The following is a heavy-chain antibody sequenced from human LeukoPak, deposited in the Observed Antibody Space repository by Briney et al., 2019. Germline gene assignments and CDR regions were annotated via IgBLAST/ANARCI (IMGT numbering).Heavy chain of an antibody. CDR2: INHSGST. CDR1: GGSFSGYY. D-gene: IGHD6-13*01. Sequence: SETLSPTCAVYGGSFSGYYWSWIRQPPGKGLEWIGEINHSGSTNYNPSLKSRVTISVDTSKNQFSLKLSSVTAADTAVYYCARGTETQIAAAGGNWFDPWGQGTLVTVSS. J-gene: IGHJ5*02. V-gene: IGHV4-34*01. CDR3: ARGTETQIAAAGGNWFDP.